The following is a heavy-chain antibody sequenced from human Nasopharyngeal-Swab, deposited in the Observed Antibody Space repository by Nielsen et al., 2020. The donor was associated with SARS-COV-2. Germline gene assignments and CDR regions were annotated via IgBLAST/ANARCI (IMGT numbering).Heavy chain of an antibody. D-gene: IGHD3-22*01. CDR1: GSTFSSYS. Sequence: GGSLRLTCAASGSTFSSYSMNWVRQAPGKGLEWVSYISSSSSTIYYPDSVNGRFTISRANDKNSLYLQMNSLRAEDTAVYYCARDPFPYYYASSGSFDYWGQGTLVTVSS. CDR3: ARDPFPYYYASSGSFDY. J-gene: IGHJ4*02. V-gene: IGHV3-48*04. CDR2: ISSSSSTI.